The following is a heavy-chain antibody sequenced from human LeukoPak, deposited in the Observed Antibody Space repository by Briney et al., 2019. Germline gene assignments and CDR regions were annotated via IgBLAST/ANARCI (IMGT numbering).Heavy chain of an antibody. D-gene: IGHD6-19*01. J-gene: IGHJ4*02. CDR3: ATGYSSGWY. V-gene: IGHV3-11*01. CDR2: ISSGGITI. Sequence: NAGGSLRLSCAASGFTFSDYYMSWIRQAPGKGLEWVSYISSGGITIYYADSVKGRFTISRDNAKNSLYLQMNSLRAEDTAVYYCATGYSSGWYWGQGTLVTVSP. CDR1: GFTFSDYY.